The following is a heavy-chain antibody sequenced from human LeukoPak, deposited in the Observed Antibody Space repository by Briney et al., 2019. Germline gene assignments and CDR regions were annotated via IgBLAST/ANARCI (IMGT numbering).Heavy chain of an antibody. D-gene: IGHD1-26*01. V-gene: IGHV4-39*01. CDR2: IYYTGST. J-gene: IGHJ4*02. CDR1: GGSICSSSYY. Sequence: SETLSLTCTVSGGSICSSSYYWGWIRQPPGKGLEWIGSIYYTGSTYYNSSLKSRVTISVDTSKNQFSLKLSSVTAADTAVYYCASLRERSYYARGFDYWGQGTLVTVSS. CDR3: ASLRERSYYARGFDY.